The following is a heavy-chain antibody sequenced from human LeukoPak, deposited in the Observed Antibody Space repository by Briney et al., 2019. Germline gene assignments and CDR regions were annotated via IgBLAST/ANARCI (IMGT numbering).Heavy chain of an antibody. CDR3: ARDQLLT. J-gene: IGHJ3*01. CDR1: GFTVSSNY. CDR2: IYSGGST. D-gene: IGHD2-2*01. V-gene: IGHV3-53*01. Sequence: GGSLRLSCAAYGFTVSSNYMSWVRPAPGKGLEWVAVIYSGGSTYYADSVKGGFTTSRDNSKNTLYLQMNSLRAEDTAVYYCARDQLLTWGKGTMVTVSS.